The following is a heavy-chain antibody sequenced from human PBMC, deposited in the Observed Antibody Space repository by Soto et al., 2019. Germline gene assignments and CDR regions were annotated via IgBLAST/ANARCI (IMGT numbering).Heavy chain of an antibody. D-gene: IGHD6-13*01. CDR1: GGSISSGGYY. V-gene: IGHV4-31*03. Sequence: LSLTCTVSGGSISSGGYYWSWIRQHPGKGLEWIGYIYYSGSTYYNPSLKSRVTISVDTSKNQFSLKLSSVTAADTAVYYCASTGIAAAGTGWFDPWGQGTLVTVSS. CDR3: ASTGIAAAGTGWFDP. CDR2: IYYSGST. J-gene: IGHJ5*02.